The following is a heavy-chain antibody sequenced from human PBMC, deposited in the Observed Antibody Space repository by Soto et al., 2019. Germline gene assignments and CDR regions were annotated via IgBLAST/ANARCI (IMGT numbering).Heavy chain of an antibody. CDR3: AKDRFRVTMIVADY. V-gene: IGHV3-49*03. Sequence: PGGSLRLSCTASGFTFGDYTMSWFRQAPGKGLEWVGFISGRLYGGATEYAASVKGRFTISRDDSKSIAYLQMNSLKTEDTAVYYCAKDRFRVTMIVADYWGQGTLVTVSS. D-gene: IGHD3-22*01. CDR1: GFTFGDYT. J-gene: IGHJ4*02. CDR2: ISGRLYGGAT.